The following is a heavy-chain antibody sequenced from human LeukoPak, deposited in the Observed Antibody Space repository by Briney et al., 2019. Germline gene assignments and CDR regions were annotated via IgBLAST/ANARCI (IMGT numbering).Heavy chain of an antibody. J-gene: IGHJ4*02. Sequence: SETLSFTCNVSGFSLTIGYFWGWIRQPPGKGLEWIGTTYYTGSSFYNPSLKSRVTISVDTSKNQFSLKLSSVTAADTAMYYCASQRITDFGVVIPRGFDSWGQGTLVPVSS. D-gene: IGHD3-3*01. CDR1: GFSLTIGYF. V-gene: IGHV4-38-2*02. CDR2: TYYTGSS. CDR3: ASQRITDFGVVIPRGFDS.